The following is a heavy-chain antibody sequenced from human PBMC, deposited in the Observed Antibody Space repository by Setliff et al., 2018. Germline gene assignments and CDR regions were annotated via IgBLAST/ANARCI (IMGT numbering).Heavy chain of an antibody. J-gene: IGHJ6*03. Sequence: ASVKVSCKASGYTFTNYAMHWVRQAPGQRLEWMGWINAGNGNTKYSQKFQGRVTITRDTSASTAYMELSSLRSEDTAVYYCARDKLWLMGYYYYYYMDVWGKGTTVTVSS. CDR2: INAGNGNT. CDR1: GYTFTNYA. V-gene: IGHV1-3*01. D-gene: IGHD5-18*01. CDR3: ARDKLWLMGYYYYYYMDV.